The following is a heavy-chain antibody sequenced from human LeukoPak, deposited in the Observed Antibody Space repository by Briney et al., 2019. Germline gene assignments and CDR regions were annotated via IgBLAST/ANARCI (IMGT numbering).Heavy chain of an antibody. CDR3: ARDMYCSSSSCYSLFDY. J-gene: IGHJ4*02. D-gene: IGHD2-2*01. Sequence: ASVKVSCKASGYTFTSYGISWVRQAPGRGLEWMGWISAYNGNTNYAQNLQGRVTMTTDTSTSTAYMELRSLRSDDTAVYYCARDMYCSSSSCYSLFDYWGQGTLVTVSS. V-gene: IGHV1-18*01. CDR1: GYTFTSYG. CDR2: ISAYNGNT.